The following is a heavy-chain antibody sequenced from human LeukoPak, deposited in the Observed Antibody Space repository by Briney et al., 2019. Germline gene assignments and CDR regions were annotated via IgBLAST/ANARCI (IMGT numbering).Heavy chain of an antibody. D-gene: IGHD2/OR15-2a*01. V-gene: IGHV4-31*03. CDR1: GGSISSGGYY. CDR2: IYYSGST. CDR3: ARGQEGNNYYGAYYFDTWGQGILDT. Sequence: KASQTLSLTCTVSGGSISSGGYYWSWIRQHPGKGLEWIGYIYYSGSTYYNPSLKSRVTISLDTSNIHFSLKLSSVTAADTAVYYCARGQEGNNYYGAYYFDTWGQGILDTWGQGILVTVSS. J-gene: IGHJ5*02.